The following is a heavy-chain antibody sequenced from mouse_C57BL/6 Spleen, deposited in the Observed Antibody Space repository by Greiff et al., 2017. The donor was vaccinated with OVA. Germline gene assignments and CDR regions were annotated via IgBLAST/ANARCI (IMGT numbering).Heavy chain of an antibody. Sequence: VQLQQSGTVLARPGASVKMSCKTSGYTFTSYWMHWVQQRPGQGLEWIGAINPGNSDTSYNQKLKGKANLTAVTSASTAYMELSSLTNEDSSVYYCTETGLLAVVSGFDYWGQGTTLTVSS. CDR1: GYTFTSYW. J-gene: IGHJ2*01. CDR2: INPGNSDT. V-gene: IGHV1-5*01. D-gene: IGHD1-1*01. CDR3: TETGLLAVVSGFDY.